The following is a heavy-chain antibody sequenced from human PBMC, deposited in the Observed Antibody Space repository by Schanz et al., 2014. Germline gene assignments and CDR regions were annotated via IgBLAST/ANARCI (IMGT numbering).Heavy chain of an antibody. CDR2: IIPILGIA. Sequence: QVQLVQSGAEVKKPGSSMKVSCKASGGTFNSYTINWVRQAPGQGLEWMGRIIPILGIANYAQKFQGRVTMTIDPYTSTAYMELRSLRSDDTAVYYCARDQSPYTNSSDVRYFDYWGQGSLVTVSS. CDR3: ARDQSPYTNSSDVRYFDY. V-gene: IGHV1-69*08. CDR1: GGTFNSYT. J-gene: IGHJ4*02. D-gene: IGHD6-6*01.